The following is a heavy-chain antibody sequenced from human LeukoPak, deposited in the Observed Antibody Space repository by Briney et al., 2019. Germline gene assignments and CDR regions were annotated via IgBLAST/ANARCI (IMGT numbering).Heavy chain of an antibody. CDR1: GGSINSGGYY. D-gene: IGHD4-17*01. V-gene: IGHV4-31*03. J-gene: IGHJ3*02. CDR3: ARAVSIGDYGDQDAFDI. CDR2: MYYGGNT. Sequence: KTSETLSLTCTVSGGSINSGGYYWSWVRQHPGMGLEWIGYMYYGGNTYYNPSLKSRVTISVDTSKNQFSVNLSSVTAADTAVYYCARAVSIGDYGDQDAFDIWGQGTLVTVSS.